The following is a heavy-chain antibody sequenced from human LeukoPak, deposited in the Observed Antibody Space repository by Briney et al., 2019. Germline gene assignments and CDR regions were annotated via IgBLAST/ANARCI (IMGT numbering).Heavy chain of an antibody. J-gene: IGHJ3*02. V-gene: IGHV5-51*01. D-gene: IGHD1-26*01. CDR1: GYIFTSYW. CDR2: IYPGDSDT. CDR3: ARVLGATGDAFDI. Sequence: GASLKISCQGSGYIFTSYWIGWVRQLPGKGLEWMGIIYPGDSDTRYSPSFQGQVTISADKSISTAYLQWSSLKASDTAMYYCARVLGATGDAFDIWGQGTMVTVSS.